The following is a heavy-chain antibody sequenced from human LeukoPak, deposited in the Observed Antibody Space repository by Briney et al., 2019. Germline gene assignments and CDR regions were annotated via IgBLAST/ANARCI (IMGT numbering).Heavy chain of an antibody. CDR3: TKAKGQSWLFSHY. CDR2: IQYDGSNK. J-gene: IGHJ4*02. D-gene: IGHD3-22*01. Sequence: GGSLRLSCAASGFTFRSYAMHWVRQAPGKGLEWVAVIQYDGSNKYYADSVKGRFTVSRDNSKSTVYLQMNDLRGEDTAVYYCTKAKGQSWLFSHYWGRGTLVTVSS. V-gene: IGHV3-30*04. CDR1: GFTFRSYA.